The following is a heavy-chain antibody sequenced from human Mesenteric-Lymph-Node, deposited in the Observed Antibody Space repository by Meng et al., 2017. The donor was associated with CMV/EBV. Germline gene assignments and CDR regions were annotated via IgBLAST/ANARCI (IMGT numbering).Heavy chain of an antibody. CDR2: IYYSGST. V-gene: IGHV4-31*02. D-gene: IGHD3-22*01. CDR3: ARARSPKYYYDSSGYGGGFDY. J-gene: IGHJ4*02. Sequence: GGSSWSWIRQHPGKGLEWIGYIYYSGSTYYNLSLKSRVTISVDTSKNQFSLKLSSVTAADTAVYYCARARSPKYYYDSSGYGGGFDYWGQGTLVTVSS. CDR1: GGSS.